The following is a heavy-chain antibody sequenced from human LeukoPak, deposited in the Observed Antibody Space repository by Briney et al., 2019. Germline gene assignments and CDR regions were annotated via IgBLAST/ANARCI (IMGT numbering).Heavy chain of an antibody. CDR1: GFTFSSYS. V-gene: IGHV3-21*01. CDR2: ISSSSSYI. J-gene: IGHJ4*02. CDR3: ARDMYYYDSSGYYSHGVDY. Sequence: GGSLRLSCAASGFTFSSYSMKWVRQAPGKGLEWVSSISSSSSYIYYADSVKGRFTISRDNAKNSLYLQMNSLRAEDTAVYYCARDMYYYDSSGYYSHGVDYWGQGTLVTVSS. D-gene: IGHD3-22*01.